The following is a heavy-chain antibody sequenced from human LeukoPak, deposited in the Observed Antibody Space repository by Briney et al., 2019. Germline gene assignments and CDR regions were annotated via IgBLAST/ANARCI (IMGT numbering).Heavy chain of an antibody. J-gene: IGHJ5*02. CDR3: AREAYSSGWYDWFDP. D-gene: IGHD6-19*01. Sequence: PGGSLRLSCAASGFIFTNYFRSWVRQAPGKGLEWVANIKQDGSEKYYVDSVKGRFTISRDNAKNSLYLQMNSLRAEDTAVYYCAREAYSSGWYDWFDPWGQGTLVTVSS. CDR2: IKQDGSEK. CDR1: GFIFTNYF. V-gene: IGHV3-7*03.